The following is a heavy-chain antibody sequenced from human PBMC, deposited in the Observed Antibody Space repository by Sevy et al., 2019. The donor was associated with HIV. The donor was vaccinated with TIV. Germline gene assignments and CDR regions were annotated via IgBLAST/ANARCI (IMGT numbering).Heavy chain of an antibody. J-gene: IGHJ1*01. V-gene: IGHV3-23*01. CDR3: AKDPYSSGEYFQK. CDR1: GFTFSSYG. D-gene: IGHD3-22*01. CDR2: ISGSGGRT. Sequence: GGFLRLSCAASGFTFSSYGMHWVRQAPGKGLEWVSTISGSGGRTYTAEAVRGRLTISRDNSKRTVYLQMNSLRGDDTAIYYCAKDPYSSGEYFQKWGQGARVTVSS.